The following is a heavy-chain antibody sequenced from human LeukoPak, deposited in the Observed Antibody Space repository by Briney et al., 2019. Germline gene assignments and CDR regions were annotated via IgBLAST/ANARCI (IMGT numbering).Heavy chain of an antibody. D-gene: IGHD3-22*01. Sequence: GGSLRLSCAASAFTFSSYWMSWVRQAPGKGMEWVADIKEDGSEQYYVDSLKGRFTISRDNAKNSLYLQMNSLRAEDTAVYYCVRDSYSRDLDYWGQGTLVTVSS. J-gene: IGHJ4*02. CDR1: AFTFSSYW. V-gene: IGHV3-7*01. CDR2: IKEDGSEQ. CDR3: VRDSYSRDLDY.